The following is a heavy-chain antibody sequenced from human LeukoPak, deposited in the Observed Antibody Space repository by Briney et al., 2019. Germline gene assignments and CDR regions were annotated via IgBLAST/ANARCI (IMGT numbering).Heavy chain of an antibody. V-gene: IGHV4-39*01. Sequence: PSETLSLTCTVSGGSISSSTYSWNWIRQPPGKGLEWIGSIYSSGSSYYNPSLKSRVTVSVDTSKKQFSLKLSSVTAADTAVYYCARHKAGGVTTVDYWGQGTLVTVSS. D-gene: IGHD3-16*01. J-gene: IGHJ4*02. CDR3: ARHKAGGVTTVDY. CDR1: GGSISSSTYS. CDR2: IYSSGSS.